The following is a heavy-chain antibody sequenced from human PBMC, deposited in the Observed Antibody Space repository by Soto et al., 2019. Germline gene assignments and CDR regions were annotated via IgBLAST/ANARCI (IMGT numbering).Heavy chain of an antibody. D-gene: IGHD2-2*01. CDR1: GGTFSSYA. Sequence: QVQLVQSGAEVKKPGSSVKVSCKASGGTFSSYAISWVRQAPGQGLEWMGGIIPIFGTANYAQKFQGRVTITADDSTSTAYMELSSLRAEDTAVYYCARQSDIVLVPAAAAWFDPWGQGTLVTVSS. J-gene: IGHJ5*02. CDR3: ARQSDIVLVPAAAAWFDP. V-gene: IGHV1-69*12. CDR2: IIPIFGTA.